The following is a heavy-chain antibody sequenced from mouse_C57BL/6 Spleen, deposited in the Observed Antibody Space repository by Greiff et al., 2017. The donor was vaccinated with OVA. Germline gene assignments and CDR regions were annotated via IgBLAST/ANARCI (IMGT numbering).Heavy chain of an antibody. J-gene: IGHJ2*01. CDR2: INPNNGGT. V-gene: IGHV1-22*01. CDR1: GYTFTDYY. Sequence: VQLQQSGPELVKPGASVKMSCKASGYTFTDYYMHWVKQSHGKSLEWIGYINPNNGGTSYNQKFKGKATLTVNKSSSTAYMELRSLTSEESAVYYGARIYYDDGPYYFDYWGQGTTLTVSS. CDR3: ARIYYDDGPYYFDY. D-gene: IGHD2-4*01.